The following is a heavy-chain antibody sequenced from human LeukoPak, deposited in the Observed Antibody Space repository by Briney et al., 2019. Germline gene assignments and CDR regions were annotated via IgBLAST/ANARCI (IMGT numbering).Heavy chain of an antibody. Sequence: GGSLRLSCAASGFTFDDYAMHWVRQVPGKGLEWVSGINWNRGTIAYADSVKGRFTISRDNAKNSLYLQMNSLRTEDTAFYYCAKGIGYGDYGFYDAFDMWGQGTMVTVSS. CDR3: AKGIGYGDYGFYDAFDM. J-gene: IGHJ3*02. CDR1: GFTFDDYA. V-gene: IGHV3-9*01. CDR2: INWNRGTI. D-gene: IGHD4-17*01.